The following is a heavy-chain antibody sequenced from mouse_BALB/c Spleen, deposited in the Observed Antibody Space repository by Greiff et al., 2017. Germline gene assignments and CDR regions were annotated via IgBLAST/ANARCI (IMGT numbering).Heavy chain of an antibody. CDR2: IYPGDGDT. CDR1: GYTFTSYW. CDR3: ARDYGSSYWFAY. Sequence: QVQLKESGAELARHGASVKLSCKASGYTFTSYWMQWVKQRPGQGLEWIGAIYPGDGDTRYTQKFKGKATLTADKSSSTAYMQLSSLASEDSAVYYCARDYGSSYWFAYWGQGTLVTVSA. V-gene: IGHV1-87*01. J-gene: IGHJ3*01. D-gene: IGHD1-1*01.